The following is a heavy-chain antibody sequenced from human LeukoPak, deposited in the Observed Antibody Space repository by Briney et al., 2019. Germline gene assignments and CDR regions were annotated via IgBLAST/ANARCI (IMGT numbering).Heavy chain of an antibody. CDR3: ARARMVRGLGDY. V-gene: IGHV4-34*01. CDR2: INHSGST. J-gene: IGHJ4*02. CDR1: GGSFSGYY. Sequence: SETLSLTCAVYGGSFSGYYWSWIRQPPGKGLEGTGEINHSGSTNYTPSLKSRVTISVDTSKNQFSLKLSSVTAEDTAVYYCARARMVRGLGDYWGQGTLVTVSS. D-gene: IGHD3-10*01.